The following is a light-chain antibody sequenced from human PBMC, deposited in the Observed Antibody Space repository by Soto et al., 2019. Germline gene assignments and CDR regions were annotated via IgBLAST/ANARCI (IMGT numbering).Light chain of an antibody. CDR3: SSYINNDTLL. Sequence: QSVLTQPASVSGSPGQSITISCTGTSSDVGGYDHVSWYQQHPGKAPKLIIYDVTVRPSGISRHFPGSKYDNTASLAVSGLQPEDEADYYCSSYINNDTLLFGGGTKLTVL. V-gene: IGLV2-14*03. CDR2: DVT. J-gene: IGLJ3*02. CDR1: SSDVGGYDH.